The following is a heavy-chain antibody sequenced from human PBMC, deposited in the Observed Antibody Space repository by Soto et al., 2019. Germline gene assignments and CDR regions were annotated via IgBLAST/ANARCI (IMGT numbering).Heavy chain of an antibody. CDR3: ARRKDSSRYFYGLDV. CDR2: VHHTGTS. D-gene: IGHD4-4*01. CDR1: GGSFNDYF. Sequence: QVALQQWGAGLLKPAQTLSLTCGVHGGSFNDYFWTWIRLTPGKGLEWIGEVHHTGTSYYNPSLTSRLTVSVDTSKSQFSLTLTSVTATDTGTYYCARRKDSSRYFYGLDVWGQGTTVVVS. V-gene: IGHV4-34*02. J-gene: IGHJ6*02.